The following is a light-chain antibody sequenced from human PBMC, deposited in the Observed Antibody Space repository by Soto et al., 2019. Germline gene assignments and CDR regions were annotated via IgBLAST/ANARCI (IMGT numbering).Light chain of an antibody. J-gene: IGKJ1*01. CDR2: AAS. V-gene: IGKV1-17*03. CDR3: LRHDLYPWT. Sequence: DIQMTQSPSAMSASVGDRVNITCRASQGISNYLAWFQLKPGKVPKRLMYAASTLQNGVPSRFSGSGSGTEFTLTISSLQPEDFATYYCLRHDLYPWTFGQGTKVEFK. CDR1: QGISNY.